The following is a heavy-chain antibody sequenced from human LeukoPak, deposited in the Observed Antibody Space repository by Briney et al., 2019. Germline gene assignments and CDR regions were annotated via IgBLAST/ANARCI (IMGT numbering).Heavy chain of an antibody. D-gene: IGHD3-3*02. CDR3: GRVTFYAFDI. CDR2: ISPGGGST. V-gene: IGHV1-46*01. Sequence: ASVKVSCKASGNTFGSYFIHWVRQAPGQGLEWMGIISPGGGSTTYAQELQGRVTMTRDTSTSTVYMELSSLRSEDTAVYYCGRVTFYAFDIWGQGTMVTVSS. CDR1: GNTFGSYF. J-gene: IGHJ3*02.